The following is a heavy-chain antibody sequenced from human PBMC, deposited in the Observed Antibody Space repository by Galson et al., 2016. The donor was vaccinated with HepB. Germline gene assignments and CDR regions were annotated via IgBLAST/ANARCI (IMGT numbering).Heavy chain of an antibody. V-gene: IGHV3-30*04. CDR2: TSQDENNK. D-gene: IGHD3-16*01. CDR3: ARDDHYGVYFDH. J-gene: IGHJ4*02. Sequence: SLRLSCAASGFTFSNYAMHWVRQAPGKGLEWVAVTSQDENNKYYADSVKGRFTISRDDSKNTLYLQMNSLRAGDTAVYYCARDDHYGVYFDHLGQGTLVTVSS. CDR1: GFTFSNYA.